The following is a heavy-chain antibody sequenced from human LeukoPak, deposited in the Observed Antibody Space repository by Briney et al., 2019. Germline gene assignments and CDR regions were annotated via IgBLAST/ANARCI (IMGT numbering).Heavy chain of an antibody. CDR3: ARAPIRLGPAEDL. CDR1: GDSINNYGSY. Sequence: SETLSLTCVVSGDSINNYGSYWSWIRHHPKKGLEWMGYINHRGTTYYSPSLKSRLAFSLDVSKNLLSLNLTSVTAADTAIYFCARAPIRLGPAEDLWGQGILVTVSS. CDR2: INHRGTT. V-gene: IGHV4-31*11. D-gene: IGHD2-2*01. J-gene: IGHJ5*02.